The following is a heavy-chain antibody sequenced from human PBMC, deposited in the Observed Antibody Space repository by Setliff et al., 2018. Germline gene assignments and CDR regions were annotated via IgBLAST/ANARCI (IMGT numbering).Heavy chain of an antibody. J-gene: IGHJ6*03. Sequence: SCKASGNTFRNYTMHWARQGPGKGLEWVSLITRDGDSTYYVDSVKGRFTISRDNSKNSLYLQMNSLRTEDTALYYCGRGLPARSTSKYYVDVWGKGTTVTVSS. CDR3: GRGLPARSTSKYYVDV. D-gene: IGHD2-2*01. CDR2: ITRDGDST. CDR1: GNTFRNYT. V-gene: IGHV3-43*01.